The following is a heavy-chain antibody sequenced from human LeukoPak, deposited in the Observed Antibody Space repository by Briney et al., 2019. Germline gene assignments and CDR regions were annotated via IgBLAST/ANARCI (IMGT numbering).Heavy chain of an antibody. CDR1: GFTVSSNY. CDR3: ATYGGNSPDWYFDL. D-gene: IGHD4-23*01. J-gene: IGHJ2*01. Sequence: GGSLRLXCAASGFTVSSNYMSWVRRAPGKGLEWVSVIYSGGSTYYADSVKGRFTISRDNSKNTLYLQMNSLSAEDTAVYYCATYGGNSPDWYFDLWGRGTLVTVSS. V-gene: IGHV3-53*01. CDR2: IYSGGST.